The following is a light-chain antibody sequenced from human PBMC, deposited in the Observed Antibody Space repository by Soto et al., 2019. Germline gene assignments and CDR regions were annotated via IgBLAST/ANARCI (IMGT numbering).Light chain of an antibody. CDR3: ASYAGSRTYV. CDR2: EVT. Sequence: QSVLTQPPSASGTPGQRVTISCSGGSSNIGTNHVYWYQHLPGTAPKLLIFEVTMRPSGISDRFSGSKSASTASLTISGLQSEDEGDYYCASYAGSRTYVFGSGTKLTVL. V-gene: IGLV1-47*01. CDR1: SSNIGTNH. J-gene: IGLJ1*01.